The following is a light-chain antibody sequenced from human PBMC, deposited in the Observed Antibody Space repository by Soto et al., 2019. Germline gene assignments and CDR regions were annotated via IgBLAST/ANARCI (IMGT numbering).Light chain of an antibody. J-gene: IGKJ1*01. CDR1: QSVSSD. CDR3: QQYGSSPPT. Sequence: ERVMTESPATLCLSPGERATLFCRASQSVSSDLAWYQQKPGQAPRLLIYGASSRATGIPDRFSGSGSGTDFTLTISRLDPEDFAVYYCQQYGSSPPTFGQGTKVDNK. CDR2: GAS. V-gene: IGKV3-20*01.